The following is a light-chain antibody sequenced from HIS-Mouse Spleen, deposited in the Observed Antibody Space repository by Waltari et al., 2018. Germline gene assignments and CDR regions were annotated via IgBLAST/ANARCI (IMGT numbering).Light chain of an antibody. Sequence: AIQLTQSPSSLSASVGDRVTITFRAIQGISSALAWYQQKPGKAPKLLIYDASSLESGVPSRFSGSGSGTDFTLTISSLQPEDFATYYCQQFNSYPVTFGQGTRLEIK. CDR1: QGISSA. CDR3: QQFNSYPVT. J-gene: IGKJ5*01. V-gene: IGKV1-13*02. CDR2: DAS.